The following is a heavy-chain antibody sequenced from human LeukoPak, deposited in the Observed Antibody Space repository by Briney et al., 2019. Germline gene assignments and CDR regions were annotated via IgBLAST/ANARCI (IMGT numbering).Heavy chain of an antibody. Sequence: SVKVSCKASGGTFSSYAISWARQAPGQGLEWMGGIIPIFGTANYAQKFQGRVTITADESTSTAYMELSSLRSEDTAVYYCARDRADPRYYYGSGPYYYGMDVWGKGTTVTVSS. CDR1: GGTFSSYA. CDR3: ARDRADPRYYYGSGPYYYGMDV. V-gene: IGHV1-69*01. CDR2: IIPIFGTA. J-gene: IGHJ6*04. D-gene: IGHD3-10*01.